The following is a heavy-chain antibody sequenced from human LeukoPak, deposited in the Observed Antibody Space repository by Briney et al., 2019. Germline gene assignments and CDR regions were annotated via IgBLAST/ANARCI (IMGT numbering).Heavy chain of an antibody. Sequence: PSETLSLTCTVSGASIGSGNFDWNWLRQHPGRGLEWIGYIYDTGITYYNPSLKSRVTISADTSKKQFSLNLRSVTAADTAVYRCARGRDDYNDAPPPYYYYMDVWGKGTTVTVSS. J-gene: IGHJ6*03. V-gene: IGHV4-31*03. CDR2: IYDTGIT. CDR1: GASIGSGNFD. D-gene: IGHD5-24*01. CDR3: ARGRDDYNDAPPPYYYYMDV.